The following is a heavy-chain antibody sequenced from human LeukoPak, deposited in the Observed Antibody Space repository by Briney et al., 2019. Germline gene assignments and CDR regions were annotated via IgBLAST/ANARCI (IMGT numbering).Heavy chain of an antibody. Sequence: GGSLRLSCAASGFTFSTFAMHWVRQAPGKGLEWVTVISFDEKNKYYADSVKGRFTVSRNNSKNTLFLQMNSLTTEDTAIHYCARGLAVSNWYFDLWGRGTLVTVSS. D-gene: IGHD6-19*01. CDR3: ARGLAVSNWYFDL. CDR1: GFTFSTFA. CDR2: ISFDEKNK. V-gene: IGHV3-30*04. J-gene: IGHJ2*01.